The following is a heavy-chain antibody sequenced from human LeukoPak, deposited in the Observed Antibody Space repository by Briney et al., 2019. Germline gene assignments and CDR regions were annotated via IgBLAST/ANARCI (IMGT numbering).Heavy chain of an antibody. CDR1: GYTFSDYY. CDR3: TRDHCSFANCYEDYYHGMDV. CDR2: INPNNGGP. V-gene: IGHV1-2*02. D-gene: IGHD2-2*01. Sequence: EASVKVSCKSSGYTFSDYYMHWVRQAPGQGLEWMGWINPNNGGPTYAQNFQGRVTMTRDTSISTVYMELRRLRSDDSAIYYCTRDHCSFANCYEDYYHGMDVWGQGTTVNVSS. J-gene: IGHJ6*02.